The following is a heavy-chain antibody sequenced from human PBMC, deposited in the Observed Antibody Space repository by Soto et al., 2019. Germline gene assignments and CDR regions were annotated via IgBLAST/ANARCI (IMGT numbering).Heavy chain of an antibody. V-gene: IGHV1-46*01. J-gene: IGHJ5*02. CDR2: INPSGGST. CDR3: AFSYYYDSSGNWFDP. D-gene: IGHD3-22*01. CDR1: GYTFTSYY. Sequence: ASVKVSCKASGYTFTSYYMHWVRQAPGQGLEWMGIINPSGGSTSYAQKFQGRVTMTRDTSTSTVYMELSSLRSEDTAVYYCAFSYYYDSSGNWFDPWGQGTLVTVSS.